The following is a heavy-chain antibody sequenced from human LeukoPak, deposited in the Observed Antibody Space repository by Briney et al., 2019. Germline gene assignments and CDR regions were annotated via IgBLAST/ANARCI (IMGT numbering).Heavy chain of an antibody. V-gene: IGHV3-48*04. CDR1: GFTFSSYG. Sequence: GGSLRLSCAASGFTFSSYGMNWVRQAPGKGLEWVSYISASTSTIYYAGSVKGRFTISRDSAKNSLYLQMNSLRAEDTAVYYCARGRGEGKYYDSSGYLYWGQGTLVTVSS. CDR3: ARGRGEGKYYDSSGYLY. D-gene: IGHD3-22*01. J-gene: IGHJ4*02. CDR2: ISASTSTI.